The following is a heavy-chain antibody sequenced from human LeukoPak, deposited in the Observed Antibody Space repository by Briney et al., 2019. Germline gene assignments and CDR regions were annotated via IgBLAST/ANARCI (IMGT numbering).Heavy chain of an antibody. J-gene: IGHJ4*02. D-gene: IGHD2-8*01. CDR2: IHASGPT. CDR3: ARWAVMVYAYDY. CDR1: GGSISTYY. V-gene: IGHV4-4*09. Sequence: SETLSLTCTVSGGSISTYYWSWIRRPPGKGLEWIAYIHASGPTNYNPSLKSRVTMSVDTSKNQFSLKLSSVTAADTAVYYCARWAVMVYAYDYWGQGTLVTVSS.